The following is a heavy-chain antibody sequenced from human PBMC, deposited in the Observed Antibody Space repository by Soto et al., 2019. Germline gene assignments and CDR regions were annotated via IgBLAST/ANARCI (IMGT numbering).Heavy chain of an antibody. D-gene: IGHD2-2*02. CDR3: ARAYIVVVPAAIGALDY. CDR2: ISAYNGNT. V-gene: IGHV1-18*04. Sequence: ASVKVSCKASGYTFTSYGISWVRQAPGQGLEWMGWISAYNGNTNYAQKLQGRVTMTTDTSTSTAYMELRSLRSDDTAVYYCARAYIVVVPAAIGALDYWGQGTLVTVSS. CDR1: GYTFTSYG. J-gene: IGHJ4*02.